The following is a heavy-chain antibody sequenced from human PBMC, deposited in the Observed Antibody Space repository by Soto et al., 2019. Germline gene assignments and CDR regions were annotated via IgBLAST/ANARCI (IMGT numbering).Heavy chain of an antibody. CDR1: GFTFSSYA. CDR3: AKWGQPAIVVVVAATRKGFDY. CDR2: ISGSGGST. J-gene: IGHJ4*02. D-gene: IGHD2-15*01. V-gene: IGHV3-23*01. Sequence: GGSLRLSCAASGFTFSSYAMSWVRQAPGKGLEWVSAISGSGGSTYYADSVKGRFTISRDNSKNTLYLQMNSLRAEDTAVYYCAKWGQPAIVVVVAATRKGFDYWGQGTLVTVAS.